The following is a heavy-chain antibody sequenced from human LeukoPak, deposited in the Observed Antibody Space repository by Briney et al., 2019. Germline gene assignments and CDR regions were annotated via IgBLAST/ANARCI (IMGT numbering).Heavy chain of an antibody. D-gene: IGHD2-21*02. Sequence: GASVKVSCKASGGTFSSYAISWARQAPGQGLEWMGWINPNSGGTNYAQKFQGRVTMTRDTSISTAYMELSRLRSDDTAVYYCARDRTYRPATAIYYYYYYMDVWGKGTTVTVSS. J-gene: IGHJ6*03. CDR3: ARDRTYRPATAIYYYYYYMDV. V-gene: IGHV1-2*02. CDR1: GGTFSSYA. CDR2: INPNSGGT.